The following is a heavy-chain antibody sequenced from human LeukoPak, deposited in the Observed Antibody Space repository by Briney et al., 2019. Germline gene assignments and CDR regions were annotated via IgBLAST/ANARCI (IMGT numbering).Heavy chain of an antibody. D-gene: IGHD3-10*01. V-gene: IGHV7-4-1*02. CDR1: GYTFTSYA. J-gene: IGHJ6*02. Sequence: ASVKVSCKASGYTFTSYAMNWVRQAPGQGLEWMGWINTNTGNPTYAQDFTGRFVFSLDTSVSTAYLQISSLKAEDTAVYYCARKSSGSYPLYGMDVWGQGTTVTVSS. CDR3: ARKSSGSYPLYGMDV. CDR2: INTNTGNP.